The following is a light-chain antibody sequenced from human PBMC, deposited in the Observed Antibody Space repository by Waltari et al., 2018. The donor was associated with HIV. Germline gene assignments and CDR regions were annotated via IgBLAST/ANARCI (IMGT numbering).Light chain of an antibody. CDR3: QQYYKTPLT. Sequence: DIVMTQSPDSLAVSLGERATFNCKSSQSLLYSTKNQTFLAWYQQKPRQPPKLLIYWASVRGSGVPDRFSASGSETDFALTISSLQAEDVAVYYCQQYYKTPLTFGPGTKVDIK. CDR1: QSLLYSTKNQTF. V-gene: IGKV4-1*01. CDR2: WAS. J-gene: IGKJ3*01.